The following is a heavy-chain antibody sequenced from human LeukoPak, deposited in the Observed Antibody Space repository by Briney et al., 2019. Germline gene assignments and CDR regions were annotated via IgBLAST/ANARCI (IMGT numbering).Heavy chain of an antibody. CDR3: ARYGIGDYYYYGMDV. J-gene: IGHJ6*02. Sequence: SQTLSLTCTVSGGSISTGDYYWSWIRQPPGKGLEWIGYIYYSGSTNYNPSLKSRVTISVDTSKNQFSLKLSSVTAADTAVYYCARYGIGDYYYYGMDVWGQGTTVTVSS. CDR1: GGSISTGDYY. V-gene: IGHV4-61*08. D-gene: IGHD4-17*01. CDR2: IYYSGST.